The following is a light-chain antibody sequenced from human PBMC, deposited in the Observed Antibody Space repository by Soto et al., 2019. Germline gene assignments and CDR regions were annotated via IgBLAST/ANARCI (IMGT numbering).Light chain of an antibody. CDR1: NSDLGGYNY. CDR3: SSHTSSNTLV. Sequence: QSALTQPASVSGSPGQSIAISCTGTNSDLGGYNYVSWYQQRPGKAPKLMIHDVNNRPSGVSDRFSGSKSGNTASLTISGLQAEDEGDYYCSSHTSSNTLVFGGGTKLTVL. J-gene: IGLJ2*01. V-gene: IGLV2-14*01. CDR2: DVN.